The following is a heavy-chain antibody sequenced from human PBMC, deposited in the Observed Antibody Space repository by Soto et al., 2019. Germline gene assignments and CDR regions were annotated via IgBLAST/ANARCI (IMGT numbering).Heavy chain of an antibody. CDR3: GRGPGWEVDS. CDR2: INPSRSST. J-gene: IGHJ4*02. D-gene: IGHD1-26*01. CDR1: GYTFNSYY. V-gene: IGHV1-46*02. Sequence: QVQLVQSGAEVKKPGASVKLSCKASGYTFNSYYMHWVRQAPGQGLEWMGLINPSRSSTTYAQNFQGRVTMTRDTSTSTVYMELTSLRSDDTAVYYCGRGPGWEVDSWGQGSLVTVSS.